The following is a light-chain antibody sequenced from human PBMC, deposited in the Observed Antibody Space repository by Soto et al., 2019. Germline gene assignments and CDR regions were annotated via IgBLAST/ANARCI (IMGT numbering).Light chain of an antibody. CDR2: GAS. CDR3: QQYDRSPQT. V-gene: IGKV3-20*01. CDR1: QSVNSFY. J-gene: IGKJ2*01. Sequence: EIVLTQSPGTLSLSPGERATLSCRASQSVNSFYLAWYQQKPGQAPRLLIYGASSRATGIPDRFSGSASGTDFTLTISRLEPEDFAVYYCQQYDRSPQTFGQGTKLEIK.